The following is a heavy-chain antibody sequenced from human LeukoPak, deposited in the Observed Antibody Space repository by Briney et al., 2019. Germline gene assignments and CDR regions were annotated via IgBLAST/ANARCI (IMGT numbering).Heavy chain of an antibody. CDR1: EFTFSSYW. V-gene: IGHV3-7*03. J-gene: IGHJ4*02. CDR3: ARALYYYDSSGYPGY. Sequence: PGGSLRLSCAASEFTFSSYWMSWVRQAPGKGPEWVANIKQDGSEKYYVDSVKGRFTISRDNAKNSLYLQMNSLRAEDTAVYYCARALYYYDSSGYPGYWGQGTLVTVSS. D-gene: IGHD3-22*01. CDR2: IKQDGSEK.